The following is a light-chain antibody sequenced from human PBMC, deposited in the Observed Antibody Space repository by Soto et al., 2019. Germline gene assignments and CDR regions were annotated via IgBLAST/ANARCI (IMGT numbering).Light chain of an antibody. CDR2: GAS. Sequence: EIVLTQSPGTLSLSPGERATLSCRASQSVSSSYLAWYQQKPGQAPRLLIYGASSRATGIPDRFSGSGSGTDFTLTISRLEPEDFAVYDCHQYDSSPLTFGGGTKGEIK. V-gene: IGKV3-20*01. CDR3: HQYDSSPLT. J-gene: IGKJ4*01. CDR1: QSVSSSY.